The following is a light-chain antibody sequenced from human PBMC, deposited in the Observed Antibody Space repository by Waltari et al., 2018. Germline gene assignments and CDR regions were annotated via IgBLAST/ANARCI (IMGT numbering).Light chain of an antibody. CDR2: AAS. CDR3: QKYNSAPLT. V-gene: IGKV1-27*01. CDR1: QAISNY. J-gene: IGKJ4*01. Sequence: DIQMTQSPSSLSASVGDRVTITCRASQAISNYLAWYQQKPGKVPKLLIYAASFLQSGVPSRFSGTGSGTGFSLTISSLQPEDVATYYCQKYNSAPLTFGGGTKVEIK.